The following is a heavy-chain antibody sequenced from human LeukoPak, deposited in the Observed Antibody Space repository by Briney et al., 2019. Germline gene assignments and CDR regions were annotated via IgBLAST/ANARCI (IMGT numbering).Heavy chain of an antibody. Sequence: PGGSLRLSCAASGFTFSSYSMNWVRQAPGKGLEWVSSISSSSSYIYHADSVKGRFTISRDNAKNSLYLQMNSLRAEDTAVYYCARSSSSSWSNAFDIWGQGTMVTVSS. D-gene: IGHD6-13*01. J-gene: IGHJ3*02. V-gene: IGHV3-21*01. CDR2: ISSSSSYI. CDR1: GFTFSSYS. CDR3: ARSSSSSWSNAFDI.